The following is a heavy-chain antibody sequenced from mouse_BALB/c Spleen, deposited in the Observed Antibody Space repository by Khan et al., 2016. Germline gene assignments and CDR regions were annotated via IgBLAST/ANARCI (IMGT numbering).Heavy chain of an antibody. CDR1: GYTFTDYA. J-gene: IGHJ4*01. V-gene: IGHV1S137*01. CDR2: ISTYNGNT. D-gene: IGHD2-4*01. CDR3: ARKGGLRRGVYAMDY. Sequence: VQLQESGPEVVRPGVSVKISCKGSGYTFTDYAMHWVKQSHAKSLEWIGVISTYNGNTNYNQKFKGKATMTVDKSSSTAYMELARLTSEDSAIDYCARKGGLRRGVYAMDYWGQGTSVTVSS.